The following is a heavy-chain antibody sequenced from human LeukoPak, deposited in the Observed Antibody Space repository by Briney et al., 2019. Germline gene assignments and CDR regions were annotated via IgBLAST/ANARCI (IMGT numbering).Heavy chain of an antibody. CDR2: MNPNSGNT. CDR1: GYTFTSYG. D-gene: IGHD1-26*01. J-gene: IGHJ4*02. Sequence: GASVKVSCKASGYTFTSYGISWVRQATGQGLEWMGWMNPNSGNTGYAQKFQGRVTMTRNTSISTAYMELSSLRSEDTAVYYCARGGGIVGATKADYWGQGTLVTVSS. CDR3: ARGGGIVGATKADY. V-gene: IGHV1-8*02.